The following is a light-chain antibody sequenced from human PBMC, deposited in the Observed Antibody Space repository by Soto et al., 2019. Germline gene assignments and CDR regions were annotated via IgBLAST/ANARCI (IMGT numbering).Light chain of an antibody. CDR3: QSYDSSLSGSV. V-gene: IGLV1-40*01. CDR2: GNS. J-gene: IGLJ3*02. Sequence: QSVRTQPPSVSGAPGQRVTISCTGSSSNIGAGYDVPWYQQLPGTAPKLLIYGNSNRPSGVPDRFSGSKSGTSASLAITGLQAEDEADYYCQSYDSSLSGSVFGGGTKVTVL. CDR1: SSNIGAGYD.